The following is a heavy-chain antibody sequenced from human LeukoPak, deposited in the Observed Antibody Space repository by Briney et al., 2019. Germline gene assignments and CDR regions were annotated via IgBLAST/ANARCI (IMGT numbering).Heavy chain of an antibody. V-gene: IGHV3-11*01. CDR2: ISSSGSTI. CDR3: ARDQRIMKRNYGMDV. Sequence: GGSLRLSCAASGFTFSDYYMSWIRQAPGKGLEWVSYISSSGSTIYYADSVKGRFTISRDNAKNSLYLQMNSLRAEDTAVYYCARDQRIMKRNYGMDVWGQGTSVTVSS. D-gene: IGHD2-15*01. J-gene: IGHJ6*02. CDR1: GFTFSDYY.